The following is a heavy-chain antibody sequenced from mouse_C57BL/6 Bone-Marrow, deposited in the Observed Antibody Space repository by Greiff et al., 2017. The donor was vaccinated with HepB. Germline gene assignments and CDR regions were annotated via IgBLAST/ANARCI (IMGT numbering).Heavy chain of an antibody. V-gene: IGHV1-63*01. CDR2: IYPGGGYT. J-gene: IGHJ2*01. Sequence: VQLQESGAELVRPGTSVKMSCKASGYTFTNYWIGWAKQRPGHGLEWIGDIYPGGGYTNYNEKFKGEATLTADKSSSPAYMQCSSLTSEDSAIYYGGRWGTTYYFDYWGQGTTLTVSS. CDR3: GRWGTTYYFDY. D-gene: IGHD1-1*01. CDR1: GYTFTNYW.